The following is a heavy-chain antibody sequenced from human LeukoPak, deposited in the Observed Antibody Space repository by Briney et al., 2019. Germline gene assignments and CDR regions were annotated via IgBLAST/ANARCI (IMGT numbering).Heavy chain of an antibody. V-gene: IGHV3-30*04. D-gene: IGHD3-3*01. CDR2: ISYDGSNK. J-gene: IGHJ4*02. CDR3: ARDRERVALDY. CDR1: GFTFSSYA. Sequence: PGGSLRLSCAASGFTFSSYAMHWVRQAPGKGLEWVAVISYDGSNKYYADSVKGRFTISRDNSKNTLYLQMNSLRAEDTAVYYCARDRERVALDYWGQGTLVTVSS.